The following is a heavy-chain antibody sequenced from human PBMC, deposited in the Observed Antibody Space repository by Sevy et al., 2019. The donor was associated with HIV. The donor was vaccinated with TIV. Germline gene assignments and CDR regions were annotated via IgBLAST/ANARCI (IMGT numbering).Heavy chain of an antibody. CDR1: GFIFSGYV. CDR2: ISASCGST. CDR3: AKDASSSRTVSTFQD. D-gene: IGHD6-13*01. V-gene: IGHV3-23*01. Sequence: GGSLRLSCAASGFIFSGYVMSWVRQAPGKGLEWVSGISASCGSTYYADSVKGRFTISRDNSKNTLDLLMNSLRVEDTAVYYCAKDASSSRTVSTFQDWGQGTLVTVSS. J-gene: IGHJ1*01.